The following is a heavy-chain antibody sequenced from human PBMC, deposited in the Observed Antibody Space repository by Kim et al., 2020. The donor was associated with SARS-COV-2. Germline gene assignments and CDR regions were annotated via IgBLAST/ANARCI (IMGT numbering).Heavy chain of an antibody. CDR2: IWYDGIKK. CDR3: ARDPGPYYFDY. Sequence: APGKGLGWVAVIWYDGIKKYYAKSVMGRLTISRDNADNMLYLQMDSLRAEDTAIYYCARDPGPYYFDYWGQGTLVTVSS. V-gene: IGHV3-33*01. J-gene: IGHJ4*02.